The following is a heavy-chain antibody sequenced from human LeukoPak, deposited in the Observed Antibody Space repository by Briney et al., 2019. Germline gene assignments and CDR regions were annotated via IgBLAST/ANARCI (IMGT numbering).Heavy chain of an antibody. CDR3: AFGYSYGYSYYYYMDV. CDR2: INPNSGGT. CDR1: GYTFTSYY. D-gene: IGHD5-18*01. Sequence: ASLKLSCKASGYTFTSYYMHWVRQAPGQGLEWMGRINPNSGGTNYAQKCQGRVTMTRDTSISTAYMELSRLRSDDTAVYYCAFGYSYGYSYYYYMDVWGKGTTVTVSS. J-gene: IGHJ6*03. V-gene: IGHV1-2*06.